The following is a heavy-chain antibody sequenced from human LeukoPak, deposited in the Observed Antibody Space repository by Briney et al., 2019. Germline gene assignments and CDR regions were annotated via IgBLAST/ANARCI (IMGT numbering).Heavy chain of an antibody. V-gene: IGHV1-18*01. Sequence: APVKVSCKASGYTFTSYGISWVRQAPGQGLEWMGWISAYNGNTNYAQKLQGRVTMTRNTSINTAYMELSSLRSEDRAVYYCARVYYGDYYSVSLNYWGQGTLVTVSS. CDR3: ARVYYGDYYSVSLNY. J-gene: IGHJ4*02. D-gene: IGHD4-17*01. CDR2: ISAYNGNT. CDR1: GYTFTSYG.